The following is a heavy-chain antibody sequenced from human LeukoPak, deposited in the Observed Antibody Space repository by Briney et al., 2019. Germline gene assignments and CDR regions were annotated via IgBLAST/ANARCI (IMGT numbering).Heavy chain of an antibody. Sequence: GASVKVSCKASGYTFTGYYMHWVRQAPGQGLEWMGWINPNSGGTNYAQKFQGRVTMTRDTSISTAYMELSRLRSDDTAMYYCALEGQENSGTYSAFDYWGQGTLVTVSS. J-gene: IGHJ4*02. CDR2: INPNSGGT. V-gene: IGHV1-2*02. CDR3: ALEGQENSGTYSAFDY. CDR1: GYTFTGYY. D-gene: IGHD1-26*01.